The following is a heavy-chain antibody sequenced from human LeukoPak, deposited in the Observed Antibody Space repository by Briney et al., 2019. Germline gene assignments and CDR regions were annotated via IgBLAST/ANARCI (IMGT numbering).Heavy chain of an antibody. Sequence: SETLSLTCTVSGGSLSSYYWSWIRQPPGQGLEWIGYIYYSGSTNYNPSLQSRVTISVDTSKNQFSLKLSSVTAADTAVYFCAGSPMITFGGVIGFDDWGQGTLVTVSS. CDR2: IYYSGST. J-gene: IGHJ4*02. CDR1: GGSLSSYY. V-gene: IGHV4-59*01. CDR3: AGSPMITFGGVIGFDD. D-gene: IGHD3-16*02.